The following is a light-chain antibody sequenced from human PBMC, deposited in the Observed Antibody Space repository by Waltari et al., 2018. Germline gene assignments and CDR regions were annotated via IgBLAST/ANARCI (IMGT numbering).Light chain of an antibody. CDR3: QQYDTPLT. J-gene: IGKJ4*01. Sequence: EIVLTQSPGTLSLSPGDRATLSCRASQPVSNNHVAWYQQRRGQAPRLLIFNTYNRAAGVPDRFSGSGSATDFTLRISRLEPEDFAVYFCQQYDTPLTFGGGTKVEI. CDR2: NTY. CDR1: QPVSNNH. V-gene: IGKV3-20*01.